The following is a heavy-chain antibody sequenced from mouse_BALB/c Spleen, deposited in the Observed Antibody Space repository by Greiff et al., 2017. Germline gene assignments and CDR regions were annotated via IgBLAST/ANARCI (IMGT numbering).Heavy chain of an antibody. V-gene: IGHV3-2*02. CDR2: ISYSGST. J-gene: IGHJ1*01. CDR3: ARSNWGFDV. CDR1: GYSITSDYA. Sequence: EVQLQESGPGLVKPSQSLSLTCTVTGYSITSDYAWNWIRQFPGNKLEWMGYISYSGSTSYNPSLKSRISITRDTSKNQFFLQLNSVTTEDTATYYCARSNWGFDVWGAGTTVTVAS.